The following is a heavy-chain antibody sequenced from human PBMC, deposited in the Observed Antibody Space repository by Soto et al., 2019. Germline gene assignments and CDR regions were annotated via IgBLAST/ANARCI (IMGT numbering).Heavy chain of an antibody. V-gene: IGHV1-3*01. CDR3: TRLDTDY. D-gene: IGHD2-2*02. CDR2: MNGGNGNT. J-gene: IGHJ4*02. Sequence: QVQLVQSGAEVKRPGASVKVFGKASGYTFTTHTMHWVRQAPGQGLEWMGWMNGGNGNTKYSQKFQGRVTFTRDTFASTAYMALSSRRAEDTAVYYCTRLDTDYWGQGTLVTVSS. CDR1: GYTFTTHT.